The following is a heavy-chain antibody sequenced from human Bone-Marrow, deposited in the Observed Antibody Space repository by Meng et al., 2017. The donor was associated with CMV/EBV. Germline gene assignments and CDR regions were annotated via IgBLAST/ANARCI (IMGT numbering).Heavy chain of an antibody. J-gene: IGHJ5*02. CDR3: ARSYDYVWGFDP. Sequence: SVKVSCKASGGTFSSYAISWVRQAPGQGLEWMGGIIPIFGTANYAQKFQGRVTITTDESTSTAYMELSSLRSEDTAVYYCARSYDYVWGFDPWGQGTLGTVSS. CDR1: GGTFSSYA. V-gene: IGHV1-69*05. CDR2: IIPIFGTA. D-gene: IGHD3-16*01.